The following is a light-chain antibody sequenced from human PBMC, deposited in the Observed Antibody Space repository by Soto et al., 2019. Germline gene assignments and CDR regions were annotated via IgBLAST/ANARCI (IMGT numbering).Light chain of an antibody. CDR2: DTS. V-gene: IGLV7-46*01. J-gene: IGLJ1*01. CDR3: LLSYNGPYV. Sequence: QAVVTQEPSLTVSPGGTITLTCGSRTGAVTSGHYPYWFQQKPGQAPRTLIYDTSNKHSWTPARFSGSLLGGKAALTLSGAQPDDEADYYCLLSYNGPYVFGAGTKVTVL. CDR1: TGAVTSGHY.